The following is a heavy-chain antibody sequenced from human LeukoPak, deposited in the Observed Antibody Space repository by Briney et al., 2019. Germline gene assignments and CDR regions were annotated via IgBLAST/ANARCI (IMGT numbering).Heavy chain of an antibody. CDR3: AKTGGDCSGGSCYRSYFDY. CDR1: GFTFSSYA. CDR2: ISGSGGNT. V-gene: IGHV3-23*01. D-gene: IGHD2-15*01. J-gene: IGHJ4*02. Sequence: GGSLRLSCAASGFTFSSYAMSWVRQAPGKGLEWVSSISGSGGNTYYADSVKGRFTISRDNSKNTLYLQMNSLSAEDTAVYYCAKTGGDCSGGSCYRSYFDYWGQGTLVTVSS.